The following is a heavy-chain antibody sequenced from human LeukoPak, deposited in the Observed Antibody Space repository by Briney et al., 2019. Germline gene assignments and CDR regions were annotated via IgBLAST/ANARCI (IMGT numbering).Heavy chain of an antibody. J-gene: IGHJ4*02. V-gene: IGHV1-18*01. CDR2: ISAYNGNT. CDR1: GYTFTSYG. Sequence: ASVKVSCKASGYTFTSYGISWVRQAPGQGLEWMGWISAYNGNTNYAQKLQGRVTMTTDTSTSTAYMELRSLRPDDTAVYYCARGGKGIITMVRGVFDYWGQGTLVTVSS. CDR3: ARGGKGIITMVRGVFDY. D-gene: IGHD3-10*01.